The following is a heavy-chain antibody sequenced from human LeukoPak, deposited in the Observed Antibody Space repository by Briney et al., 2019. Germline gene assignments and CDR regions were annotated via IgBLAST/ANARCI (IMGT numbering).Heavy chain of an antibody. Sequence: KPSETLSLTCTVSGYSINSGYYWGWIRQPPGKGPEWIGSIYHSGSTYFNPSLKSRVTISVDTSKNQFSLKLSSVTAADTAVYYCARGRGVYSSDWSKSPYWGQGTLVTVSS. D-gene: IGHD6-19*01. CDR3: ARGRGVYSSDWSKSPY. V-gene: IGHV4-38-2*02. CDR1: GYSINSGYY. CDR2: IYHSGST. J-gene: IGHJ4*02.